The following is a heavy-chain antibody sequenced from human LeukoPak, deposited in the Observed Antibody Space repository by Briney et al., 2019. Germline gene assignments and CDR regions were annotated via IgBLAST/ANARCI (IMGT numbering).Heavy chain of an antibody. CDR3: ARAMVWFGESGDY. J-gene: IGHJ4*02. CDR2: FDPEDGET. Sequence: ASVKVSCKVSGYTLTELSMHWVRQAPGKGLEWMGGFDPEDGETIYAQKLQGRVTMTTDTSTTTAYMELRSLRSDDTAVYYCARAMVWFGESGDYWGQGTLVTVSS. D-gene: IGHD3-10*01. CDR1: GYTLTELS. V-gene: IGHV1-24*01.